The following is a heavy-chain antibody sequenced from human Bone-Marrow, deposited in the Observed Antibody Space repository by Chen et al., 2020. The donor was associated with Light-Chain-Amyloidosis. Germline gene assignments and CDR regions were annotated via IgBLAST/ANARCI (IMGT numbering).Heavy chain of an antibody. CDR3: AREGVGDTDAFDI. CDR1: GFTFSSYE. Sequence: EVQLVESGGGLVQPGGSLRLSCAASGFTFSSYEMNWVRQAPGKGLEWLSYINRSGRSIHYADSVKGRITISRDNGKNSLYLQMNSLRAEDTATYYCAREGVGDTDAFDIWGQGTMIIVSP. CDR2: INRSGRSI. D-gene: IGHD1-26*01. J-gene: IGHJ3*02. V-gene: IGHV3-48*03.